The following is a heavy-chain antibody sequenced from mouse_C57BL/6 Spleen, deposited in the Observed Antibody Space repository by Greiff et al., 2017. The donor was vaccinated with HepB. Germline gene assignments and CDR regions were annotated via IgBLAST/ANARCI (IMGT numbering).Heavy chain of an antibody. J-gene: IGHJ3*01. Sequence: DVQLQESGPGMVKPSQSLSLTCTVTGYSITSGYDWHWIRHFPGNKLEWMGYISYSGSTNYNPSLKSRISITHDTSKNHFFLKLNSVTTEYTATYYGARGLWAWCAYWGQGTLVTVSA. CDR3: ARGLWAWCAY. V-gene: IGHV3-1*01. D-gene: IGHD3-3*01. CDR2: ISYSGST. CDR1: GYSITSGYD.